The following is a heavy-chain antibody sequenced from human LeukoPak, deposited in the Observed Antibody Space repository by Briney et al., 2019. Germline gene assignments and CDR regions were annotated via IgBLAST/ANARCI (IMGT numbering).Heavy chain of an antibody. D-gene: IGHD3-22*01. J-gene: IGHJ4*02. Sequence: GGSLRLSCAASGVTFSDYYMSWIRQAPGKGLEWVSYISSSGSTIYYADSVKGRFTISRDNAKNSLYLQMNSLRAEDTAVYYCARDSHYDSSGYYYNYWGQGTLVTVSS. CDR1: GVTFSDYY. V-gene: IGHV3-11*01. CDR3: ARDSHYDSSGYYYNY. CDR2: ISSSGSTI.